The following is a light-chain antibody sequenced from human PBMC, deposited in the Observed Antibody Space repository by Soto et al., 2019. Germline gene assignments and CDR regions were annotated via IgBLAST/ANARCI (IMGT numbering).Light chain of an antibody. CDR1: QSVSSSY. Sequence: EIVLTQSPGTLSLSPGERATLSCRASQSVSSSYLAWCQQRPGQAPRLLIYGASSRATGIPDRFSGSGSGTDFTLTISRLEPEDFAVYYCQQYKAFGPGTKVDIK. CDR2: GAS. CDR3: QQYKA. V-gene: IGKV3-20*01. J-gene: IGKJ3*01.